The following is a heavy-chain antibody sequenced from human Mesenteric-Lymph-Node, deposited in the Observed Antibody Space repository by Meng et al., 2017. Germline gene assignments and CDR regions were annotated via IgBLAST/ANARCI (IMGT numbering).Heavy chain of an antibody. D-gene: IGHD3-22*01. V-gene: IGHV4-39*07. CDR2: IYFTGAT. CDR3: ARVSSREWLLLGYWYFDL. Sequence: GSLRLSCAVSGGSISSSSYYWGWVRQPPGKGLEWIGTIYFTGATLYNPSLKSRVTISVDTSKNQFSLKLSSVTAEDTAVYYCARVSSREWLLLGYWYFDLWGRGTLVTVSS. J-gene: IGHJ2*01. CDR1: GGSISSSSYY.